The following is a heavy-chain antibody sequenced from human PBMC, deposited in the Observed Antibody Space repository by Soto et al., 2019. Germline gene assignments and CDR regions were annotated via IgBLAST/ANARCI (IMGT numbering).Heavy chain of an antibody. D-gene: IGHD6-13*01. V-gene: IGHV5-10-1*01. Sequence: GESLKISCKGSGYSLTSYWISWVRQMPGKGLEWMGRIDPTESYINYSPSFQGHVSISVDKSISTVYLQWSSLKASDTAMYYCARVRLAAAGVFFGYWGQGTLVTVSS. CDR3: ARVRLAAAGVFFGY. CDR2: IDPTESYI. J-gene: IGHJ4*02. CDR1: GYSLTSYW.